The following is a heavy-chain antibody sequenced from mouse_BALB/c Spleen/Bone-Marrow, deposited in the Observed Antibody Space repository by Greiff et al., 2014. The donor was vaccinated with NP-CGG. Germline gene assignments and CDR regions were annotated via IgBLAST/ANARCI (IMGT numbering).Heavy chain of an antibody. D-gene: IGHD2-1*01. J-gene: IGHJ4*01. Sequence: VQLQESGDELVKPGASVKLSCMASGFTFTSYWIHWVKQRSGQGPEWIGEINPSNGRTNYNEKFKSKATLTEDKSSSTAYMQLSSLTSEDSAVYYCARDGNYRYAMDYWGQGTSVTVSS. CDR2: INPSNGRT. CDR1: GFTFTSYW. V-gene: IGHV1S81*02. CDR3: ARDGNYRYAMDY.